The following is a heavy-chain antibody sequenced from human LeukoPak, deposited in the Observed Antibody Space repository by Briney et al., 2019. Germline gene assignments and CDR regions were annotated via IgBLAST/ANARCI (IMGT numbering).Heavy chain of an antibody. V-gene: IGHV4-59*08. J-gene: IGHJ4*02. CDR3: ARHPSSSGLYYFDY. CDR1: GGSISSYY. D-gene: IGHD6-19*01. CDR2: IHDSGRT. Sequence: SETLSLTCTVSGGSISSYYWTWIRQSPGKGLEWIANIHDSGRTNYNPSLKSRVTISVDTSKHQFFLNLRSVTAADTAVYYCARHPSSSGLYYFDYWGQGTLVTVSS.